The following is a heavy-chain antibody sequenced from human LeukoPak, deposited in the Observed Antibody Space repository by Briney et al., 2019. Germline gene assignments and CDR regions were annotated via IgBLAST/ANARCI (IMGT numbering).Heavy chain of an antibody. CDR1: GGTFSSYA. V-gene: IGHV1-69*05. J-gene: IGHJ3*02. Sequence: SVKVSCKASGGTFSSYAISWVRQAPGQGLEWMGGIIPIFGTANYAQKFQGRVTITTDESTSTAYMELSSLRSEDTAVYYCARQSPLHDAFDIWGQGTMVTVSS. CDR3: ARQSPLHDAFDI. CDR2: IIPIFGTA.